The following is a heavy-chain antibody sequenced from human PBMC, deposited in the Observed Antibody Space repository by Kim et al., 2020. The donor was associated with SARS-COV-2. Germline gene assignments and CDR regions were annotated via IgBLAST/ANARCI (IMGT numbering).Heavy chain of an antibody. CDR2: IIPIFGTA. CDR1: GGTFSSYA. CDR3: ARVAGSSTVFFDY. Sequence: SVKVSCKASGGTFSSYAISWVRQAPGQGLEWMGGIIPIFGTANYAQKFQGRVTITADESTSTAYMELSSLRSEDTAVYYCARVAGSSTVFFDYWGQGTLVTVSS. D-gene: IGHD6-13*01. V-gene: IGHV1-69*13. J-gene: IGHJ4*02.